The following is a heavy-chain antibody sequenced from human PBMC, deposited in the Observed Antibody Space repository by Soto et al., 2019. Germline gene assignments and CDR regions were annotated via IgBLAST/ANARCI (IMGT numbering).Heavy chain of an antibody. V-gene: IGHV5-10-1*01. D-gene: IGHD6-19*01. Sequence: GESLKISCKGSGYSFTSYWISWVRQMPGKGLEWMGRIDPSDSYTNYSPSFQGHVTISADKSISTAYLQWSSLKASDTAMYYCVFSSGWYGGYYYYGMDVWGQGTTVTVSS. CDR1: GYSFTSYW. CDR2: IDPSDSYT. CDR3: VFSSGWYGGYYYYGMDV. J-gene: IGHJ6*02.